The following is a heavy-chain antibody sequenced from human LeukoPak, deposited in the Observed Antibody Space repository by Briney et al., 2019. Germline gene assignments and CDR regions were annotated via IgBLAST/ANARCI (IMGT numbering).Heavy chain of an antibody. CDR2: ISAYNGNT. D-gene: IGHD1-26*01. V-gene: IGHV1-18*04. CDR3: ARRVGATTLNWFDP. CDR1: GYTFTGYY. J-gene: IGHJ5*02. Sequence: GASVKVSCKASGYTFTGYYMHWVRQAPGQGLEWMGWISAYNGNTNYAQKLQGRVTMTTDTSTSTAYMELRSLRSDDTAVYYCARRVGATTLNWFDPWGQGTLVTVSS.